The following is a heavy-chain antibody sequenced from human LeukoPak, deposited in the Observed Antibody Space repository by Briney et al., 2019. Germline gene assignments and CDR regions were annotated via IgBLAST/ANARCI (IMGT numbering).Heavy chain of an antibody. CDR1: GFTVSSNY. D-gene: IGHD3-22*01. CDR2: IYSGGST. CDR3: AKAILVNYYDSSGYFDY. Sequence: GSLRLSCAASGFTVSSNYMSWVRQAPGKGLEWVSVIYSGGSTYYADSVKGRFTISRHNSKNTLYLQMNSLRAEDTAVYYCAKAILVNYYDSSGYFDYWGQGTLVTVSS. V-gene: IGHV3-53*01. J-gene: IGHJ4*02.